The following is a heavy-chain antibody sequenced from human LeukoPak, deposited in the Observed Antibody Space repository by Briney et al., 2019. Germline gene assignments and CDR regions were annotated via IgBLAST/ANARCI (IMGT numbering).Heavy chain of an antibody. CDR1: GYTFTSYY. Sequence: ASVKVSCKASGYTFTSYYMHWVRQAPGQGLEWMGWINPNSGGTNYAQKFQGRVTMTRDTSISTAYMELSRLRSDDTAVYYCARKGYDSSGYQDIWGQGTMVTVSS. D-gene: IGHD3-22*01. J-gene: IGHJ3*02. CDR2: INPNSGGT. V-gene: IGHV1-2*02. CDR3: ARKGYDSSGYQDI.